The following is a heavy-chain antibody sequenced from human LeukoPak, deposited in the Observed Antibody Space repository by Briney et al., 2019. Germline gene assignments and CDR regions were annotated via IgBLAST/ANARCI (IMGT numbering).Heavy chain of an antibody. D-gene: IGHD1-26*01. CDR2: IYYSGTT. V-gene: IGHV4-39*07. CDR1: SASISGYY. Sequence: SETLSLTCTVSSASISGYYWGWIRQPPGTGLEWIGTIYYSGTTYYNPSLRSRVTISVDSSKNQFSLKLTSVTAADTAIYYCSRESGAFCPFGYWGQGTLVIVPP. J-gene: IGHJ4*02. CDR3: SRESGAFCPFGY.